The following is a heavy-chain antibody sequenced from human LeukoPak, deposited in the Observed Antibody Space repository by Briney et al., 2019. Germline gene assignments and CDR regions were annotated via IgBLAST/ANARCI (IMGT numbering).Heavy chain of an antibody. V-gene: IGHV5-51*01. Sequence: GESLKISCEGSGYRFTSSWIGWVRQMPGKGLEWMGIIYPGDSDIRYSPSFQGQVTISADKSLTTAYLQWSSLKASDTAIYYCARGLYCSGGSCRFDYWGQGTLVTVSS. CDR3: ARGLYCSGGSCRFDY. D-gene: IGHD2-15*01. J-gene: IGHJ4*02. CDR1: GYRFTSSW. CDR2: IYPGDSDI.